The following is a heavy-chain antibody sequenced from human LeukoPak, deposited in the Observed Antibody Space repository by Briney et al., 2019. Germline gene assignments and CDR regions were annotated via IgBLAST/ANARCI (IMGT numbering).Heavy chain of an antibody. CDR2: INPNSGGT. J-gene: IGHJ5*02. CDR1: GYTFTGYY. D-gene: IGHD6-13*01. Sequence: ASVKVSCKASGYTFTGYYIHWVRQDPGQGLEWMGWINPNSGGTNYAQKFQGRVTMTRDTSISTAYMELSRLRSDDTAVYYCARDVAAAGPRGWFDPWGQGTLVTVSS. V-gene: IGHV1-2*02. CDR3: ARDVAAAGPRGWFDP.